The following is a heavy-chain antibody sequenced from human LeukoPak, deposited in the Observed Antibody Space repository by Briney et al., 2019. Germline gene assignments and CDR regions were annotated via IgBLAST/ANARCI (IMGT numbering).Heavy chain of an antibody. CDR3: ARAPIVVVVAAKGRYFDY. J-gene: IGHJ4*02. CDR1: GGSISSGGYY. D-gene: IGHD2-15*01. Sequence: SQTLSLTCTVSGGSISSGGYYWSWIRQHPGKGLEWIGYIYYSGSTYYNPSLKSRVTISVDTSKNQFSLKLSSVTAADTAVYYCARAPIVVVVAAKGRYFDYWGQGTLVTVSS. V-gene: IGHV4-31*03. CDR2: IYYSGST.